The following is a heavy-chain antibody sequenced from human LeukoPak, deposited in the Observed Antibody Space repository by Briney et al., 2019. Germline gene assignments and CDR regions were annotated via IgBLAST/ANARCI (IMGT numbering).Heavy chain of an antibody. CDR2: VSGSGGST. CDR1: GFTFDDYG. Sequence: GGSLRLSCAASGFTFDDYGMSWVRQAPGKGLEWVSGVSGSGGSTYYADSVKGRFTISRDNSKNTLSLQMSSLRAEDTAVYYCARDLSWMVRGVRSKIDYWGQGTLVTVSS. CDR3: ARDLSWMVRGVRSKIDY. J-gene: IGHJ4*02. D-gene: IGHD3-10*01. V-gene: IGHV3-23*01.